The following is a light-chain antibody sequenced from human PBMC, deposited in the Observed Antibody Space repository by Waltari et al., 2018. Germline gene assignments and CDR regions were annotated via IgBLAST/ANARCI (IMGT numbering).Light chain of an antibody. V-gene: IGKV1-39*01. Sequence: QLTQSPYSLSASVGERVTVTCQASQSIATYLSWYQQRAGEAPKLLIHSAYTLQSGVPSRFSGSRSGTEFTLTISSLHPEDSATYYCQQTYSVPRGGFTFGPGTKVEIK. J-gene: IGKJ3*01. CDR3: QQTYSVPRGGFT. CDR1: QSIATY. CDR2: SAY.